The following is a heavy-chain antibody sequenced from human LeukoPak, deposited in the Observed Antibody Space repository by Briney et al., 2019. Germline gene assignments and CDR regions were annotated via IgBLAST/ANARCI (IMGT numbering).Heavy chain of an antibody. D-gene: IGHD3-10*01. V-gene: IGHV4-34*01. CDR1: GGSFSGYY. CDR2: INHSGST. J-gene: IGHJ4*02. CDR3: ARRPPYGLGKIDY. Sequence: SETLSLTCAVYGGSFSGYYWSWIRQPPGKVLEWIGEINHSGSTNYNPSLKSRVTISVDTSKNQFSLKLSSVTAADTSVYYCARRPPYGLGKIDYWGQGTLVTVSS.